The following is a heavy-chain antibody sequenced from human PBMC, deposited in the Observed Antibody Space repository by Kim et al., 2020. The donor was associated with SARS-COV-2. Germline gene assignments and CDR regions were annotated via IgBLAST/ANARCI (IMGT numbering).Heavy chain of an antibody. V-gene: IGHV3-49*03. CDR3: TRVVTTVTVYWYFDL. D-gene: IGHD4-17*01. CDR1: GFTFGDYA. CDR2: IRSKAYGGTT. J-gene: IGHJ2*01. Sequence: GSLRLSCTASGFTFGDYAMSWFRQAPGKGLEWVGFIRSKAYGGTTEYAASVKGRFTISRDDSKSIAYLQMNSLKTEDTAVYYCTRVVTTVTVYWYFDLWGRGTLVTVSS.